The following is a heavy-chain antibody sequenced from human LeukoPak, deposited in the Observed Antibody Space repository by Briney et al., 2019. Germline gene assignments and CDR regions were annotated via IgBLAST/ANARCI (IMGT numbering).Heavy chain of an antibody. CDR3: ARGDRYSYGYYYYYGMDV. CDR2: MYYSGST. Sequence: SETLSLTCTVSGGSISSYYWSWIRQSPGKGLEWIGCMYYSGSTNYNPSLKSRVTISGDTTKNQFSLKLSSVTAADTAVYYCARGDRYSYGYYYYYGMDVWGQGTTVTVSS. J-gene: IGHJ6*02. CDR1: GGSISSYY. V-gene: IGHV4-59*01. D-gene: IGHD5-18*01.